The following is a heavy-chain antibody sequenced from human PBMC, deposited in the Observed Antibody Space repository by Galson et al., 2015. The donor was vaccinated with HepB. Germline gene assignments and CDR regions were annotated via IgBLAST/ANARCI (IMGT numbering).Heavy chain of an antibody. CDR1: GGPISSGDYY. Sequence: TLSLTCTVSGGPISSGDYYWSWIRQPPGKGLEWIGYIYYSGSTYYNPSLKSRVTISVDTSKNQFSLKLSSVTAADTAVYYCARDRGGDYYYGMDVWGHGTTVTVSS. V-gene: IGHV4-30-4*01. J-gene: IGHJ6*02. CDR3: ARDRGGDYYYGMDV. CDR2: IYYSGST. D-gene: IGHD3-3*01.